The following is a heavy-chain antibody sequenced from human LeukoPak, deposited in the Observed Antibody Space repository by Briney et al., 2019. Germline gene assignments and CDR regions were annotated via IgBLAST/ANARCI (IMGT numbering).Heavy chain of an antibody. CDR1: GFAFDDYA. J-gene: IGHJ3*02. V-gene: IGHV3-9*03. CDR2: ISWNSGSV. Sequence: GGSLRLSCAASGFAFDDYAMHWVRQAPGKGLEWVSGISWNSGSVGHADSVKGRFTISRDNAKNSLYLQMNSLRAEDMALYYCAKGGFGVWGSYRYMLAGYGSAFDIWGQGTMVTVSS. D-gene: IGHD3-16*02. CDR3: AKGGFGVWGSYRYMLAGYGSAFDI.